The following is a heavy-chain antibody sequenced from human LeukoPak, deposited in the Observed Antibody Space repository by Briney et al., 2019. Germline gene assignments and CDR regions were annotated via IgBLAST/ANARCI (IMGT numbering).Heavy chain of an antibody. D-gene: IGHD3-10*01. CDR1: GGPLSTYT. V-gene: IGHV4-59*01. Sequence: PSETLSLTCSVSGGPLSTYTGSWVRQSPGKGLEWIGYIYHGGTTNYSPSLKSRATISAHTARNQFSLRLRSVTAADTAIYYCARDTSVGSGMQYWGQGTLVSVSS. J-gene: IGHJ4*02. CDR3: ARDTSVGSGMQY. CDR2: IYHGGTT.